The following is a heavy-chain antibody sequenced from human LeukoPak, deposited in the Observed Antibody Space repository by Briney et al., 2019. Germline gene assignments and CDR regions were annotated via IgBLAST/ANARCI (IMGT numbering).Heavy chain of an antibody. CDR1: GGSISSYY. V-gene: IGHV4-59*01. CDR3: ARGISSYYDSSGYLFDY. CDR2: IYYSGST. D-gene: IGHD3-22*01. Sequence: SETLSLTCTVSGGSISSYYWSWIRQPPGKGLEWIGYIYYSGSTNYNPSLKSRVTISVDTSKNQFSLKLSSVTAADTAVYYCARGISSYYDSSGYLFDYWGQGTLVTVSS. J-gene: IGHJ4*02.